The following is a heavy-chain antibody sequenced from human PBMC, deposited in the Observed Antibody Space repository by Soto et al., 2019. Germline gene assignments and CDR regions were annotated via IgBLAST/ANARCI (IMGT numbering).Heavy chain of an antibody. J-gene: IGHJ6*02. CDR1: GYKFPTYW. CDR2: FYPGASST. V-gene: IGHV5-51*01. D-gene: IGHD2-21*01. CDR3: ARGNPDWRDYNYGMDV. Sequence: GESLKISCKASGYKFPTYWIGWVRQMPGKGLEWMGIFYPGASSTRYSPSFQGQVTISVDKSISTAYLQWSSLKASDTAIYYCARGNPDWRDYNYGMDVWGQGTTVTGSS.